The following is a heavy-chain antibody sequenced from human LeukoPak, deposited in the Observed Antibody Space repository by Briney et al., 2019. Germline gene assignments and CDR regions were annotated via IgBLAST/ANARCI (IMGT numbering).Heavy chain of an antibody. CDR1: GYTFTSYG. CDR2: ISAYNGNT. J-gene: IGHJ4*02. Sequence: ASVKVSCKASGYTFTSYGISWVRQAPGQGLEWMGWISAYNGNTNYAQKLQGRVTMTTDTSTSTAYKELRSLRSDDTAVYYCARGGDGYPVPYYFDYWGQGTLVTVSS. D-gene: IGHD5-24*01. V-gene: IGHV1-18*01. CDR3: ARGGDGYPVPYYFDY.